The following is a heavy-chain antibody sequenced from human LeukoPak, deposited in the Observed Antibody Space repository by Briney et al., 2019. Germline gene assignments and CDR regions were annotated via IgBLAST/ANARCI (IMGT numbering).Heavy chain of an antibody. Sequence: SETLSLTCTVSGGSISSGVYYWSWIRQHPGKGLEWIGYIHYSGSTYYNPSLKSRVTISVDTSKNQFSLKLSSVTAADTAVYYCARDAVEYFDYWGQGTLVTVSS. CDR3: ARDAVEYFDY. V-gene: IGHV4-31*03. CDR2: IHYSGST. CDR1: GGSISSGVYY. J-gene: IGHJ4*02.